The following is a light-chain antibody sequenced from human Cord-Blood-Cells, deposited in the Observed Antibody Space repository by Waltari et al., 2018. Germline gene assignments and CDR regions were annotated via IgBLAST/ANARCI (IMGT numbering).Light chain of an antibody. Sequence: QSVLTQPHSASGIPRQWVTTSCSGRSSNIGSNYVYWYQQLPGTAPKLLSYRNNQRPSGVPVRFSGSKSGTSASLAISGLRSDDEADYYCAAWDDSLSGWVFGGGTKLTVL. J-gene: IGLJ3*02. CDR3: AAWDDSLSGWV. V-gene: IGLV1-47*01. CDR1: SSNIGSNY. CDR2: RNN.